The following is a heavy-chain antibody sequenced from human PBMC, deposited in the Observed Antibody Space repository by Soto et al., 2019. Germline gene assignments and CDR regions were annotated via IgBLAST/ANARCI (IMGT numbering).Heavy chain of an antibody. Sequence: GXSFKVSYRASGYTFTSYGISWVRQAPGQGLEWMGWISAYNGNTNYAQKLQGRVTMTTDTSTSTAYMELRSLRSDDTAVYYCARLGRTGTNRVPDAFDIWGQGTMVTVSS. CDR3: ARLGRTGTNRVPDAFDI. J-gene: IGHJ3*02. CDR2: ISAYNGNT. CDR1: GYTFTSYG. D-gene: IGHD1-1*01. V-gene: IGHV1-18*01.